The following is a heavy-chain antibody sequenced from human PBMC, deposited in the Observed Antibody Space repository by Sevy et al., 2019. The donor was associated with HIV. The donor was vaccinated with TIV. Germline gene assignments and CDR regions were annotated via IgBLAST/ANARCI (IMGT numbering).Heavy chain of an antibody. CDR1: GFTFSSYA. D-gene: IGHD5-12*01. CDR2: ISISGGRT. CDR3: ATDEGGLRLANDPLGI. Sequence: GGSLRLSCAASGFTFSSYAMSWVRQAPGKGLEWVSTISISGGRTYYADSVKGRFTISRDNSKNTLSLQLSSLRAEDTAIYYCATDEGGLRLANDPLGIWGQGTMVTVSS. V-gene: IGHV3-23*01. J-gene: IGHJ3*02.